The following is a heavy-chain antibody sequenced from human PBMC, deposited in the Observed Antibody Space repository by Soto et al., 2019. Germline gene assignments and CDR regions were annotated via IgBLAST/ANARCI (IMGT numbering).Heavy chain of an antibody. J-gene: IGHJ4*02. Sequence: QLQLQESGSGLVKPSQTLSLTCAVSGGSISSGGSFWSWIRQPPGKGLEWIGYIYHSGSTYYNPSPKTLVTLSVDRSKNQFPLKLSPVTAADTAVYYCAGVIAARPLGYWGQGSLVTVSS. CDR3: AGVIAARPLGY. V-gene: IGHV4-30-2*01. D-gene: IGHD6-6*01. CDR1: GGSISSGGSF. CDR2: IYHSGST.